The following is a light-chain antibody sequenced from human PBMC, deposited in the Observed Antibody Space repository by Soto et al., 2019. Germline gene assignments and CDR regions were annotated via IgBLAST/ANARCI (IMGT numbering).Light chain of an antibody. V-gene: IGKV1-39*01. CDR3: QQSYSHPLT. CDR2: AAS. J-gene: IGKJ4*01. CDR1: QSISSY. Sequence: DIQMTQSPSSLSASVGARVTITCRASQSISSYLNWYQQKPGKAPNLLIYAASSLQSGVPSRFSGSGSETDFTLTISSLQPEDFATYYCQQSYSHPLTFGGGTKVEIK.